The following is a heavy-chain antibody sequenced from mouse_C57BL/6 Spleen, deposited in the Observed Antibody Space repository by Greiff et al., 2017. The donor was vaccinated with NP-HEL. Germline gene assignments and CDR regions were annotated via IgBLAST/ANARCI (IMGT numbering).Heavy chain of an antibody. Sequence: VQLQQSGAELAKPGASVKLSCKASGYTFTSYWMHWVKQRPGQGLEWIGYINPSSGYTNYNQKFKDKATLTADKSSSTASMQLSSRIYEDSAGYYCARRTTVVATDAMDYWGQGTSVTVSS. V-gene: IGHV1-7*01. CDR2: INPSSGYT. D-gene: IGHD1-1*01. CDR1: GYTFTSYW. J-gene: IGHJ4*01. CDR3: ARRTTVVATDAMDY.